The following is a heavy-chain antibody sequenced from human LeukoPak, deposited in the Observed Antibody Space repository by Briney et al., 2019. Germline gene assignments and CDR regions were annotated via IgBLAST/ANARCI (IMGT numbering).Heavy chain of an antibody. V-gene: IGHV4-34*01. J-gene: IGHJ4*02. CDR3: ARGLLGAAATFDY. Sequence: SETLSLTCTVSGGSIRSYYWSWFRQPPGKGLEWIGEINHSGSTNYNPSLKSRVTISVDTSKNQFSLKLSSVTAADTAVYYCARGLLGAAATFDYWGQGTLVTVSS. CDR1: GGSIRSYY. CDR2: INHSGST. D-gene: IGHD6-13*01.